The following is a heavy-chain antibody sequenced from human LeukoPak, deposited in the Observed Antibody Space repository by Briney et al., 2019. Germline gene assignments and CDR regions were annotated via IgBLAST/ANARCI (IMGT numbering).Heavy chain of an antibody. V-gene: IGHV4-61*02. Sequence: SETLSLTCTVSGGFISNGTSYWTWIRQPAGKSLEWLGRIYSSGSTNYNPSLKSRVTISADTSKNQFSLTLTSVTAADTAVYYCARGPPDFYNSGSYYNGYNWFDSWGQGTLVTVSS. CDR1: GGFISNGTSY. J-gene: IGHJ5*01. D-gene: IGHD3-10*01. CDR3: ARGPPDFYNSGSYYNGYNWFDS. CDR2: IYSSGST.